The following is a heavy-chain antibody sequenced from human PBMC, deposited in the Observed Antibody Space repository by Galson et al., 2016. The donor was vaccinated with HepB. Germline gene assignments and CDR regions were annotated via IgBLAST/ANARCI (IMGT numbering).Heavy chain of an antibody. CDR2: AFYSGIT. CDR1: GVSISSYY. J-gene: IGHJ4*02. Sequence: TLSLTCTVSGVSISSYYWSWFRQPPEKGLEWIGYAFYSGITNYNPSLKSRVTISIDTSKNQFSLKLSSVTAADTAVYYCARGEGYNLYWGQGTLVTVSS. D-gene: IGHD5-24*01. CDR3: ARGEGYNLY. V-gene: IGHV4-59*08.